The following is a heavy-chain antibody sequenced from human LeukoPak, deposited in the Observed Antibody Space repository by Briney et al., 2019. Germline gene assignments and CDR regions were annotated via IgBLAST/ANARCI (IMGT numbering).Heavy chain of an antibody. CDR2: IYYSGST. Sequence: PSETLSLTCTVSGGFISSSSYYWGWIRQPPGKGLEWIGSIYYSGSTYYNPSLKSRVTISVDTSKNQFSLKLSSVTAADTAVYYCARPLDYGGNSDDAFDIWGQGTMVTVSS. CDR1: GGFISSSSYY. D-gene: IGHD4-23*01. CDR3: ARPLDYGGNSDDAFDI. V-gene: IGHV4-39*01. J-gene: IGHJ3*02.